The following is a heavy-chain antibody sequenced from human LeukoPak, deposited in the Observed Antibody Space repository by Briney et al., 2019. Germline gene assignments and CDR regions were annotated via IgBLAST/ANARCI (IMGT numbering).Heavy chain of an antibody. CDR1: GFTFSDHY. D-gene: IGHD3-10*01. Sequence: PGGSLRLSCAASGFTFSDHYMSWIRQAPGKGLEWVAVISYDGSNKYYADSVKGRFTISRDNSKNTLYLQMNSLRAEDTAVYYCAKDPYYYGSGTLRYFDYWGQGTLVTVSS. CDR2: ISYDGSNK. V-gene: IGHV3-30*18. CDR3: AKDPYYYGSGTLRYFDY. J-gene: IGHJ4*02.